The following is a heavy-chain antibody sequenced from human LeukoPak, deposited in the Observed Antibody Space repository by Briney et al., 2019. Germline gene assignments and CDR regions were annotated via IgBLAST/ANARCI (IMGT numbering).Heavy chain of an antibody. D-gene: IGHD6-19*01. CDR2: IYYSGST. J-gene: IGHJ1*01. Sequence: SSQTLSLTCTVSGGSISSYYWSWIRHPPGKGLEWIGYIYYSGSTNYNPSRKSRVTISVDTSNNQFSLKLSSVTAADTAVYYCARESSGWYDQYFQHWGQGTLVTVSS. V-gene: IGHV4-59*01. CDR3: ARESSGWYDQYFQH. CDR1: GGSISSYY.